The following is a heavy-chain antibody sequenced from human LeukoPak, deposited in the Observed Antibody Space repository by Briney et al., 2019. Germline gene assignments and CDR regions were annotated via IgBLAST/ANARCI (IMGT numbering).Heavy chain of an antibody. Sequence: PVASVKVSCKASGYTFTSCGISWVRQAPGQGLEWMGIINPRGGSTSYAQKFQGRVTMTRDTSTSTVYMELSSLRSEDTAVYYCASDPGCSSTSCPGGFDYWGQGTLVTVSP. D-gene: IGHD2-2*01. V-gene: IGHV1-46*03. CDR2: INPRGGST. CDR3: ASDPGCSSTSCPGGFDY. CDR1: GYTFTSCG. J-gene: IGHJ4*02.